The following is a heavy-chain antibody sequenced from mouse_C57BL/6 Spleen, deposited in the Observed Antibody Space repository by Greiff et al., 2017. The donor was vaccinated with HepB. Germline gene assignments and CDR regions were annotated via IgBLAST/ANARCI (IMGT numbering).Heavy chain of an antibody. V-gene: IGHV6-3*01. D-gene: IGHD1-1*01. CDR2: IRLKSDNYAT. J-gene: IGHJ2*01. CDR1: GFTFSNYW. CDR3: TITTVVVPLFDY. Sequence: EVKLEESGGGLVQPGGSMKLSCVASGFTFSNYWMNWVRQSPEKGLEWVAQIRLKSDNYATHYAESVKGRFTISRDDSKSSVYLQMNNLRAEDTGIYYCTITTVVVPLFDYWGQGTTLTVSS.